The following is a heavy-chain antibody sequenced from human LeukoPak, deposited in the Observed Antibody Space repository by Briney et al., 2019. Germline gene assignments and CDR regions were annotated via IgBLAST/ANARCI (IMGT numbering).Heavy chain of an antibody. Sequence: ASVKVSCKASGYTITGYYMHWVRQATGQGLEWMGWMNPNSGNTGYAQKFQGRVTMTRNTSISTAYMELSRLRSDDTAVYYCARGFHSSGWYRMDWGQGTLVTVSS. CDR3: ARGFHSSGWYRMD. J-gene: IGHJ4*02. CDR1: GYTITGYY. CDR2: MNPNSGNT. D-gene: IGHD6-19*01. V-gene: IGHV1-8*02.